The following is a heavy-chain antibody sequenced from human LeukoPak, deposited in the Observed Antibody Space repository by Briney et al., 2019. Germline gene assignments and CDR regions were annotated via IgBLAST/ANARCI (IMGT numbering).Heavy chain of an antibody. V-gene: IGHV3-30*02. CDR3: ATSDRGTPI. D-gene: IGHD3-10*01. CDR1: GFTFTSLG. J-gene: IGHJ3*02. Sequence: GGSLRLSCAASGFTFTSLGIHSVRQSPGPGLEWVAFIRYDGSNKYYADSVKGRFTISRDNSKYTLYLQMNSLRAEVTAVYYCATSDRGTPIWGQGTMGTVSS. CDR2: IRYDGSNK.